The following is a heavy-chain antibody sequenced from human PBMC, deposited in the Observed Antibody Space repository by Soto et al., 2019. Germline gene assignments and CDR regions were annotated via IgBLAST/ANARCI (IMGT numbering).Heavy chain of an antibody. CDR2: IHHSGST. CDR3: ARCFGWYAIDH. V-gene: IGHV4-4*02. D-gene: IGHD6-19*01. CDR1: SASIITEQR. Sequence: QMQLQESGPGLVKPSETLSLTCAVSSASIITEQRWTWVRQPPGKGLEWIGEIHHSGSTNNNPSLTSRVTMSVHKSKNQFSLNLNSVPAADTALYYCARCFGWYAIDHWGQGTLVIVSS. J-gene: IGHJ4*02.